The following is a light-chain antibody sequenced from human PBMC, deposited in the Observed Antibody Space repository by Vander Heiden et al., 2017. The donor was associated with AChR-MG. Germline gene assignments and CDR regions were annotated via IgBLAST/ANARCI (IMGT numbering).Light chain of an antibody. CDR2: AAA. J-gene: IGKJ4*01. CDR1: QIISSN. CDR3: QQSYSTPPLT. V-gene: IGKV1-39*01. Sequence: DIQITQSPSSLSGSVGDRVTITCLASQIISSNLNWYQQKTGKAPKLLLYAAACLQSGVPPRFSGSGSGTDVTLTISSLQPEDVATYYCQQSYSTPPLTFGGGTKVEIK.